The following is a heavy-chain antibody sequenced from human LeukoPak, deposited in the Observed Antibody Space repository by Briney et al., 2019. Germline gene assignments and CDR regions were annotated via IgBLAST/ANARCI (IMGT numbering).Heavy chain of an antibody. CDR3: ARPLGAWYMAVDY. J-gene: IGHJ4*02. D-gene: IGHD6-19*01. V-gene: IGHV4-34*01. Sequence: PSETLSLTCAVYGGSFSGYYWSWIRQPPGKGLEWIGEINHSGSTNYNPSLKSRVTISVDTSKNQFSLKLSSVTAADTAVYYCARPLGAWYMAVDYWGQGTLVTVSS. CDR1: GGSFSGYY. CDR2: INHSGST.